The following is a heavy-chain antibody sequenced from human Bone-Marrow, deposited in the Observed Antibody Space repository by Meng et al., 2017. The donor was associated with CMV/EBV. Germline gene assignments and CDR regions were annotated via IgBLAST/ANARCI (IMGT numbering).Heavy chain of an antibody. Sequence: ESLKISCAVYGGSFSGYYWSWIRQPPGKGLEWIGEINHSGSTNYNPSLKSRVTISVDTSKNQFSLTLRYVTATDTAVYYCARTVAARGDFDYWGRGTLVTVSS. J-gene: IGHJ4*02. CDR3: ARTVAARGDFDY. V-gene: IGHV4-34*01. CDR1: GGSFSGYY. CDR2: INHSGST. D-gene: IGHD6-19*01.